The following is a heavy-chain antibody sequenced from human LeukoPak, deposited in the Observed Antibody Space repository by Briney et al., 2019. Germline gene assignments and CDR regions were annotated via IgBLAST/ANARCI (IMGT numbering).Heavy chain of an antibody. CDR3: ARVEYCSSTSCYSSGSFDI. D-gene: IGHD2-2*02. J-gene: IGHJ3*02. Sequence: ASVKVSCKASGYTFTGYYMHWVRQAPGQGLEWMGRINPNSGGTNHAQKFQGRVTMTRDTSISTAYMELSRLRSDDTAVYYCARVEYCSSTSCYSSGSFDIWGQGTMVTVSS. V-gene: IGHV1-2*06. CDR1: GYTFTGYY. CDR2: INPNSGGT.